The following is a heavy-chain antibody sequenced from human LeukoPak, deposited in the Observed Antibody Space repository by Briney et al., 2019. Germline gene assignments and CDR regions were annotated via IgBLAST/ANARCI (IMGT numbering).Heavy chain of an antibody. D-gene: IGHD6-13*01. CDR1: GGSISSFY. Sequence: PSETLSLTCTVSGGSISSFYWSWIRQPPGKGLEWIGYISYSGSTNYNPSLTSRVTISIDTSKNQFSLKLSSVTAADTAVYYCAKSYDSRWCHYFDYWGQGTLVTVSS. V-gene: IGHV4-59*08. J-gene: IGHJ4*02. CDR2: ISYSGST. CDR3: AKSYDSRWCHYFDY.